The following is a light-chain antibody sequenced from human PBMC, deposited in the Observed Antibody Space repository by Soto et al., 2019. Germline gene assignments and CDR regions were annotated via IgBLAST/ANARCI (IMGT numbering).Light chain of an antibody. CDR2: DAS. Sequence: EIVLTQSPGTLSLSPGERATLSCRASQRISNSYLAWNKQKPGQAPRLLPYDASSRATGIPDRVSGSGSGTDFTLTISRLEPEDFAVYYCQQYARPPFAFGQGTKVEIK. CDR1: QRISNSY. J-gene: IGKJ2*01. CDR3: QQYARPPFA. V-gene: IGKV3-20*01.